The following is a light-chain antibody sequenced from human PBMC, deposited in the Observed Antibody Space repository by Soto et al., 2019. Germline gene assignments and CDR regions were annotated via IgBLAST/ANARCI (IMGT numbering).Light chain of an antibody. J-gene: IGKJ1*01. CDR1: QTINNN. CDR2: GAS. V-gene: IGKV3-15*01. CDR3: QQYNNWPQT. Sequence: VITQAPATLSVSPGERVTLSCRASQTINNNVAWYQLKDGQVPRLLIYGASTRATDIPARFSGSGSGIEFTLTISSXQSEDFAEYHCQQYNNWPQTFGRGTKVDIK.